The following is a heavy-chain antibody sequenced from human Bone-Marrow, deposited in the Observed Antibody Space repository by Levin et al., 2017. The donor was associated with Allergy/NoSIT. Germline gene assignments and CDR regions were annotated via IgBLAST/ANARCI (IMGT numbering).Heavy chain of an antibody. D-gene: IGHD5-24*01. Sequence: HTGGSLRLSCAASGFIVSSSYMSWVRQAPGKGLEWVSVIYRGGDTFYADSVKGRFTISRDNSKNTLYLQMNSLRAEDTAVYYCARGGEGYTFLLFWGQGTLVTVSS. CDR3: ARGGEGYTFLLF. CDR2: IYRGGDT. CDR1: GFIVSSSY. J-gene: IGHJ4*02. V-gene: IGHV3-53*01.